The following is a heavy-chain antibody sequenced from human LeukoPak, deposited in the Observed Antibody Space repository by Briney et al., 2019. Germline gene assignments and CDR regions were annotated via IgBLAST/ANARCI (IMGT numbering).Heavy chain of an antibody. J-gene: IGHJ4*02. Sequence: MSSETLSLTCTVSGGSISSSSYYWGWIRQPPGKGLEWIGSIYHSGSTYYNPSLKSRVTISVDTSKNQFSLKLTSVTAADTAVYYCARRLKTAVAEFYFDYWGQGTLVTVSS. CDR1: GGSISSSSYY. V-gene: IGHV4-39*01. CDR3: ARRLKTAVAEFYFDY. D-gene: IGHD6-19*01. CDR2: IYHSGST.